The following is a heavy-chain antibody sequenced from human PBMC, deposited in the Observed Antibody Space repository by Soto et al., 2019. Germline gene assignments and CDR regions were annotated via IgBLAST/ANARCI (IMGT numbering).Heavy chain of an antibody. CDR2: IIPMSGTA. V-gene: IGHV1-69*01. Sequence: QVQLVQSGAEVQKPGSSVKVSCKASGGTFSSYAISWVRQAPGQGFEWMGGIIPMSGTANYAQKFQGRVTITADESTSTAYMELSSLRSEDTAVYYCARSQGGSTSLDIYYYYYYGMDVWGQGPTVTVSS. D-gene: IGHD2-2*01. J-gene: IGHJ6*02. CDR3: ARSQGGSTSLDIYYYYYYGMDV. CDR1: GGTFSSYA.